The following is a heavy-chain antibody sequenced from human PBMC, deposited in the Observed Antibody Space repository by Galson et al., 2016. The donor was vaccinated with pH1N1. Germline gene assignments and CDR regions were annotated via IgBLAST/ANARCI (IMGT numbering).Heavy chain of an antibody. D-gene: IGHD4-11*01. CDR2: IKPTVGDT. CDR1: GYSFTDYY. V-gene: IGHV1-46*01. CDR3: ARAPYSNYHYYYFDF. J-gene: IGHJ4*02. Sequence: SVKVSCKASGYSFTDYYVHWIRQAPGQGLEWMAIIKPTVGDTTYAQNFQGRVFVTRDTSTSTVYMEVTSLRSEDTSVYYCARAPYSNYHYYYFDFWGQGTLVTVSS.